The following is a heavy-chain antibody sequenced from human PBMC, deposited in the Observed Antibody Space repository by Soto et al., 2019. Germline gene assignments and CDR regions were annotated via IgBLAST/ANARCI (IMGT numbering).Heavy chain of an antibody. Sequence: EVQLVESGGGLVQPGGSLRLSCAASGFTFADYAMHWVRQVPGKGLEWVSGTSWNRGSIGYADSVKGRFTISRDNAKNSLYLQMNTLRVEDTALYYCAKSSGWYQLFDHCGHGTLVTVAS. CDR1: GFTFADYA. CDR2: TSWNRGSI. CDR3: AKSSGWYQLFDH. J-gene: IGHJ4*03. D-gene: IGHD6-19*01. V-gene: IGHV3-9*01.